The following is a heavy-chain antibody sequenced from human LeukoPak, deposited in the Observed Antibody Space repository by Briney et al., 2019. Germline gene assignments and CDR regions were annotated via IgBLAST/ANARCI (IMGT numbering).Heavy chain of an antibody. V-gene: IGHV4-59*01. J-gene: IGHJ4*02. CDR3: AREGFGAAAGLR. CDR1: GGSISSYY. D-gene: IGHD6-13*01. CDR2: IYYSGST. Sequence: YPSETLSLTCTVSGGSISSYYWSWIRQPPGKGLEWIGYIYYSGSTNYNPSLKSRVTISVDTSKNQFSLKLSSVTAADTAVYYCAREGFGAAAGLRWGQGTLVTVSS.